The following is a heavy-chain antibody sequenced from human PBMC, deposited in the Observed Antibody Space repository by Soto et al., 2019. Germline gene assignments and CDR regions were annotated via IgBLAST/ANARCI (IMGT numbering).Heavy chain of an antibody. CDR1: GGSISSYY. Sequence: SETLSLTCTVSGGSISSYYWSWIRQPPGKGLEWIGYIYYSGSTNYNPSLKSRVTISVDTSKNQFSLKMSSVTAADTAVYYCARHDSSRYFDWLLQQDYYYYYMDVWGKGTTVTVSS. J-gene: IGHJ6*03. V-gene: IGHV4-59*08. D-gene: IGHD3-9*01. CDR2: IYYSGST. CDR3: ARHDSSRYFDWLLQQDYYYYYMDV.